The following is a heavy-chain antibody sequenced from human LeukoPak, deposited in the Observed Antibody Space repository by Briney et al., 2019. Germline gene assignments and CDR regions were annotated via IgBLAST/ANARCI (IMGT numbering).Heavy chain of an antibody. Sequence: GGPLRLSCAASGFTFSRYWMHWVRQVPGKGLVWVSRINSDGRRTSYADSVKGRVTISRDDGKNTLYLHMNSLRDDDTAVYYCATDQRYAFDYWGQGILVTVSS. CDR2: INSDGRRT. V-gene: IGHV3-74*01. D-gene: IGHD3-9*01. J-gene: IGHJ4*02. CDR1: GFTFSRYW. CDR3: ATDQRYAFDY.